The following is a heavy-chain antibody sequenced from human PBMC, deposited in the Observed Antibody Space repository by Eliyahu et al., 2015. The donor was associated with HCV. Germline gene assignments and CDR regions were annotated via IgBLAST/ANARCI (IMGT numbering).Heavy chain of an antibody. CDR3: VKGGPRVAATFDG. Sequence: QVQLVESGGGVVQPGGSLRLSCAASRFTFSSYGMHWVRQAPGKGLGWVTSIRYDGGEKEYVDSVKGRFTVSRDNSKNTLYLQMNSLRAEDTAIYYCVKGGPRVAATFDGWGQGTLVTVSS. J-gene: IGHJ4*02. CDR1: RFTFSSYG. D-gene: IGHD6-13*01. V-gene: IGHV3-30*02. CDR2: IRYDGGEK.